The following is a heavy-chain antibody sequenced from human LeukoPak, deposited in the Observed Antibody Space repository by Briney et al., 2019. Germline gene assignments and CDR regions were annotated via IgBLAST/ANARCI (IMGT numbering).Heavy chain of an antibody. J-gene: IGHJ6*02. Sequence: GGSLRLSCAASGFTFSSYWMHWVRQAPGKGLVWVSRINSDGSSTSYADSVKGRFTISRGNAKNTLYLQMNSLRAEDTAVYYCARAYGDTNYYYYGMDVWGQGTTVTVSS. CDR1: GFTFSSYW. V-gene: IGHV3-74*01. CDR3: ARAYGDTNYYYYGMDV. CDR2: INSDGSST. D-gene: IGHD4-17*01.